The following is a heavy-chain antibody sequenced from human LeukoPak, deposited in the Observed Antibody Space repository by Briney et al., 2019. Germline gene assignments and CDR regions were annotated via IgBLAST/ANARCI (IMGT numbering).Heavy chain of an antibody. Sequence: GGSLRLSCAASGFSFNRYTMSWVRQAPGKGPEGVAKMKEDGSEEYYVDSVKGRFTISRDNGKNSLFLQMDSLRAEDTAVYYCAKGGARYFDSWGQGTLVTVSS. V-gene: IGHV3-7*01. CDR3: AKGGARYFDS. D-gene: IGHD3-16*01. J-gene: IGHJ4*02. CDR2: MKEDGSEE. CDR1: GFSFNRYT.